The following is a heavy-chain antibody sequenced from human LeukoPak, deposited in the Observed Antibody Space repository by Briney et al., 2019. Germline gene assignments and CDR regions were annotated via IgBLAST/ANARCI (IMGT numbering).Heavy chain of an antibody. Sequence: PSETLSLTCTVSGGSISSSSYYWGWIRQPPGKGLEWIGYIYYSGSTNYNPSLKSRVTVSVDTSKNQFSLKLSSVTAADTAVYYCARYLGDSYYFDYWGQGTLVTVSS. J-gene: IGHJ4*02. V-gene: IGHV4-61*05. D-gene: IGHD3-16*01. CDR2: IYYSGST. CDR3: ARYLGDSYYFDY. CDR1: GGSISSSSYY.